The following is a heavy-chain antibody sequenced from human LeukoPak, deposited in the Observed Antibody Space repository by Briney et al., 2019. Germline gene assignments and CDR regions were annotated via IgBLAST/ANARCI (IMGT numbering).Heavy chain of an antibody. CDR2: ISADNGNT. CDR3: ARELYGDYVLFGY. J-gene: IGHJ4*02. Sequence: GASVKVSCKGSGYTLSNHAFSWVRQAPGQGLEWMGWISADNGNTNHAQKFQGRVSLTTDTSTSTAYMELRSLRSDDTAVYYCARELYGDYVLFGYWGQGTLVTVSS. V-gene: IGHV1-18*04. D-gene: IGHD4-17*01. CDR1: GYTLSNHA.